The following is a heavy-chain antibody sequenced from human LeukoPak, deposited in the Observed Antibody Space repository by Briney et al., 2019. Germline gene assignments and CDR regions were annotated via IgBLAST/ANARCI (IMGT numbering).Heavy chain of an antibody. CDR1: GFTFRNYG. Sequence: PGGSLRLSCAASGFTFRNYGMSWVRQAPGKGLEWVAAINTNGGSTYYADSVKGRFTISRDNSKNTLYLQMNSLRAEDTAVYYCSNDVECSWGQGTLVTVSS. D-gene: IGHD5-24*01. CDR2: INTNGGST. J-gene: IGHJ1*01. CDR3: SNDVECS. V-gene: IGHV3-23*01.